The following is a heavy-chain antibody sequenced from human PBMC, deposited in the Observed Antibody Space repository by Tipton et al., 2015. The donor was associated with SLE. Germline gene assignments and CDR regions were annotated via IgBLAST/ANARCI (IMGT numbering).Heavy chain of an antibody. CDR3: ANGGIVGATGYFDL. Sequence: TLSLTCTVSGGSISSYYWSWIRQPPGKGLEWIGEINHSGSTNYNPSLKSRVTISVDTSKNQFSLKLSSVTAADTAVYYCANGGIVGATGYFDLWGRGTLVTVSS. CDR1: GGSISSYY. CDR2: INHSGST. J-gene: IGHJ2*01. V-gene: IGHV4-34*01. D-gene: IGHD1-26*01.